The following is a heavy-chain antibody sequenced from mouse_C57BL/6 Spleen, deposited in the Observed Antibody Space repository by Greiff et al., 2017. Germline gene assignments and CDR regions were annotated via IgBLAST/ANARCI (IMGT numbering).Heavy chain of an antibody. V-gene: IGHV5-4*01. CDR1: GFTFSSYA. Sequence: DVMLVESGGGLVKPGGSLKLSCAASGFTFSSYAMSWVRQTPEKRLEWVATISDGGSYTYYPDNVKGRFTISRDNAKNNLYLQMSHLKSEDTAMYYCARERLLHCAMDYWGQGTSVTVSS. CDR2: ISDGGSYT. CDR3: ARERLLHCAMDY. D-gene: IGHD2-3*01. J-gene: IGHJ4*01.